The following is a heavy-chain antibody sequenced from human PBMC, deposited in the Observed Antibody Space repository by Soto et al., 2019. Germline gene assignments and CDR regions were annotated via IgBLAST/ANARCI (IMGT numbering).Heavy chain of an antibody. V-gene: IGHV1-18*01. CDR3: ARGFPLWFDP. D-gene: IGHD3-3*01. CDR1: GYTFTKFG. Sequence: ASVKVSCKSSGYTFTKFGISWVRQAPGQGLEWMGWNSAYNDNTNYAQKFQGRVTITRDTSASTAYMELSSLRSEDTAVYYCARGFPLWFDPWGQGTLVTVSS. CDR2: NSAYNDNT. J-gene: IGHJ5*02.